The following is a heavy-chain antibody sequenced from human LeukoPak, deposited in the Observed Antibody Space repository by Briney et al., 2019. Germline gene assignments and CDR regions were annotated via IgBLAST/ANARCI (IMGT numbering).Heavy chain of an antibody. CDR3: AILHPDYYDSSGFDY. CDR1: GFTFSSYG. J-gene: IGHJ4*02. Sequence: GGSLRLSCAASGFTFSSYGMHWVRQAPGKGLEWVAVISYDGSNKYYADSVKGRFTISRDNSKNTLYLQMNSLRAEDTAVYYCAILHPDYYDSSGFDYWGQGTLVTVSS. D-gene: IGHD3-22*01. V-gene: IGHV3-30*03. CDR2: ISYDGSNK.